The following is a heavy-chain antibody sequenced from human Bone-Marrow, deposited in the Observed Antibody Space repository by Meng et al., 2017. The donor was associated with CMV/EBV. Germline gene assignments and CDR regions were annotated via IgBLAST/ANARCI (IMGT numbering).Heavy chain of an antibody. CDR1: GFTFSSYS. CDR2: ISSSSSYI. D-gene: IGHD2-2*01. CDR3: ARGGDRNCSSTSCSPFDY. J-gene: IGHJ4*02. Sequence: GGSLRLSCAASGFTFSSYSMNWVRQAPGKGLEWVSSISSSSSYIYYADSVKGRFTISRDNAKNSLYLQMNSLRAEDTAVEYCARGGDRNCSSTSCSPFDYWGQGTLVTVSS. V-gene: IGHV3-21*01.